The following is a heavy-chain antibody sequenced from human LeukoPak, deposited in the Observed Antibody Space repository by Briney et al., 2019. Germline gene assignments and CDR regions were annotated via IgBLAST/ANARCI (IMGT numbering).Heavy chain of an antibody. CDR3: ARDGAPSCYMCRAYYYMDV. V-gene: IGHV1-18*04. D-gene: IGHD2-2*02. J-gene: IGHJ6*03. CDR2: IRAYNGNT. Sequence: EASVKVSCKASGCTFTGYYMHWVRQAPGQGLEWMGRIRAYNGNTDYAQKLQGRVTMTTDTSTSTAYMELRSLRSDDTAVYYCARDGAPSCYMCRAYYYMDVWGKGTTVTVCS. CDR1: GCTFTGYY.